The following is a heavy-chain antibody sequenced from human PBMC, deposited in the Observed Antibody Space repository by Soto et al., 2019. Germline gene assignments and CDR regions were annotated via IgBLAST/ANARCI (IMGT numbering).Heavy chain of an antibody. Sequence: SETLSLTCTVSGGSISSGDYYWSWIRQPPGKGLEWIGYIYYSGSTYYNPSLKSRVTISVDTSKNQFSLKLSSVTAADTAVYYCARVRDSSSWFYYYYGMDVWGQGTTVTVSS. CDR1: GGSISSGDYY. CDR2: IYYSGST. CDR3: ARVRDSSSWFYYYYGMDV. J-gene: IGHJ6*02. V-gene: IGHV4-30-4*01. D-gene: IGHD6-13*01.